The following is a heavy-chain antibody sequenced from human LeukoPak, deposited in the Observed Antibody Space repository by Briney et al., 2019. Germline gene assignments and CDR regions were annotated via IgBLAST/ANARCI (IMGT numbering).Heavy chain of an antibody. CDR2: IGGRDDRT. J-gene: IGHJ4*02. CDR3: AKDPNPHYDFWSGYK. D-gene: IGHD3-3*01. CDR1: GFTFSGHT. V-gene: IGHV3-23*01. Sequence: GGSLRLPCAASGFTFSGHTMTWLRQAPGKGLEWVSIIGGRDDRTYYADFVKGRFTISRDNSKSILYLQMNSLRAEDTAVYYCAKDPNPHYDFWSGYKWGQGTLVTVSS.